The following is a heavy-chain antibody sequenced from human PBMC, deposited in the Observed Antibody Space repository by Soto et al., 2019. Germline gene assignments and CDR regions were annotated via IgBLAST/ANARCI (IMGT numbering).Heavy chain of an antibody. D-gene: IGHD1-1*01. CDR3: AREPATAKPEGVDF. CDR2: VNPNSGGT. CDR1: GYTFTGYY. V-gene: IGHV1-2*02. Sequence: ASVKVSCKASGYTFTGYYMHWVRQAPGQGLEWMGWVNPNSGGTNYAQKFQGGVTMTRDTSITTAYMELSRLRSGDTAVYYCAREPATAKPEGVDFWGQGTLVTV. J-gene: IGHJ4*02.